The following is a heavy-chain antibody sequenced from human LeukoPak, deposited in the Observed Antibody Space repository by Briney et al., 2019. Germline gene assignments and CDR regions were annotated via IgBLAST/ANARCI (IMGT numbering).Heavy chain of an antibody. J-gene: IGHJ4*02. CDR2: ISYDGSNK. Sequence: GGSLRLSCAASGFTFSSYGMHWVRQAPGKGLEWVAVISYDGSNKYYADSVKGRFTISRDNSKNTLYLQMNSLRAEDTAVYYCARDRGSTTVETYLVGPDYWGQGTLVTVSS. D-gene: IGHD4-23*01. CDR1: GFTFSSYG. CDR3: ARDRGSTTVETYLVGPDY. V-gene: IGHV3-30*03.